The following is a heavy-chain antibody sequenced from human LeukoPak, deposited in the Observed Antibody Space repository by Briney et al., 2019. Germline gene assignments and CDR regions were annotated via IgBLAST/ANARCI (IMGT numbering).Heavy chain of an antibody. Sequence: TGGSLRLSCAASGFTFDDYAMHWVRQAPGKGLEWGSGISWNSGSIDYADSVEGRFTISRDNAKNSLYLQMNSLRAEDTALYYCAMSRHYYDSSGYPADYWGQGTLVTVSS. V-gene: IGHV3-9*01. CDR1: GFTFDDYA. J-gene: IGHJ4*02. D-gene: IGHD3-22*01. CDR3: AMSRHYYDSSGYPADY. CDR2: ISWNSGSI.